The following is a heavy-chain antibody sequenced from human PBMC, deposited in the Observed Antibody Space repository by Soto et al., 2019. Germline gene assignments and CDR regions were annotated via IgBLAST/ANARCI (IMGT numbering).Heavy chain of an antibody. V-gene: IGHV3-74*01. CDR3: AIQDCTNDVCLEAAVTVGGALES. CDR1: GFTFRKFW. Sequence: EVQLVQSGGGLAQPGKSLRLSCEASGFTFRKFWMHWVRQVPGKGPVWVSYISSDGTTTDYADSVKGRFIMSRDNAKDTLYLQMDNLRAEDTAVYYCAIQDCTNDVCLEAAVTVGGALESWGQGSLVTVSS. D-gene: IGHD2-21*01. J-gene: IGHJ1*01. CDR2: ISSDGTTT.